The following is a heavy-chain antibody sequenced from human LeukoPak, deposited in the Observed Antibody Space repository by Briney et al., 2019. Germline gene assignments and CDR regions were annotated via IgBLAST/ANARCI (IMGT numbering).Heavy chain of an antibody. D-gene: IGHD6-6*01. CDR3: ARDLRSSSSSGINYYGMDV. V-gene: IGHV4-31*03. CDR2: IYYSGST. CDR1: GGSISRSGYY. J-gene: IGHJ6*02. Sequence: PSETLSLTCTVSGGSISRSGYYRSWIRQHPGKGLEWIGYIYYSGSTYYNPSLKSRVTISVDTSKNQFSLKLSSVTAADTAVYYCARDLRSSSSSGINYYGMDVWGQGTTVTVSS.